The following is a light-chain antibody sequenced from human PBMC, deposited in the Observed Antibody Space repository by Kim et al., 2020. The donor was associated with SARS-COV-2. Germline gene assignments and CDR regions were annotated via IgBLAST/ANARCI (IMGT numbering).Light chain of an antibody. V-gene: IGLV9-49*01. CDR1: SGYSNYK. Sequence: QPVLTQPPSASASLGASVTLTCTLSSGYSNYKADWYQQRPGKGPRFVMRVGTGGIVGSKGDGIPDRFSVLGSGLNRSLTIKNIQEEDESDYHCGADHASGSNFALVFGGGTQLTVL. CDR3: GADHASGSNFALV. CDR2: VGTGGIVG. J-gene: IGLJ3*02.